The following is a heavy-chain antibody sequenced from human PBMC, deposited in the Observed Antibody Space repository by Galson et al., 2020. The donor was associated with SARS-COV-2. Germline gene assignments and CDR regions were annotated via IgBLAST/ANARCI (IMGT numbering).Heavy chain of an antibody. CDR3: ARILRTYYYDSSGYYSEDYYGMDV. D-gene: IGHD3-22*01. Sequence: SGPTLVKPTQTLTLTCTFSGFSLSTSGMCVSWIRQPPGKALEWLARIDWDDDKYYSTSLKTRLTISKDTSKNQVVLTMTNMDPVDTATYYCARILRTYYYDSSGYYSEDYYGMDVWGQGTTVTVSS. V-gene: IGHV2-70*11. CDR2: IDWDDDK. J-gene: IGHJ6*02. CDR1: GFSLSTSGMC.